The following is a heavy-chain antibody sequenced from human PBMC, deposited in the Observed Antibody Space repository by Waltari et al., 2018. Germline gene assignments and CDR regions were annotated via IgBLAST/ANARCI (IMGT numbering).Heavy chain of an antibody. CDR2: FDPEDGET. Sequence: QVQLVQSGAAVKKPGASVKVSCKVSGYTLTELSMHWLRQAPGKGLEWMGGFDPEDGETIYAQKFQGRVTMTEDTSTDTAYMELSSLRSEDTAVYYCATEPVVATTPHLTFDYWGQGTLVTVSS. CDR3: ATEPVVATTPHLTFDY. V-gene: IGHV1-24*01. J-gene: IGHJ4*02. CDR1: GYTLTELS. D-gene: IGHD5-12*01.